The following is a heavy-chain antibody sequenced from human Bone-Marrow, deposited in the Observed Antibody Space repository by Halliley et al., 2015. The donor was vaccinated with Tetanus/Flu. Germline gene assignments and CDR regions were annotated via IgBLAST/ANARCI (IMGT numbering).Heavy chain of an antibody. CDR3: ARDAYWNYASSDV. J-gene: IGHJ3*01. V-gene: IGHV3-66*01. D-gene: IGHD1-7*01. Sequence: LEWVSIFYRGGPPYYRDSVKGRFTVPRDNSKNSPYLHINSLRPDDTALYYCARDAYWNYASSDVWGQGTMVMVSS. CDR2: FYRGGPP.